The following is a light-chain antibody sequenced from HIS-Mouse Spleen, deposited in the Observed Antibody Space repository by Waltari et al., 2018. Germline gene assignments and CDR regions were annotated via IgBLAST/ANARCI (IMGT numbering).Light chain of an antibody. V-gene: IGKV1-13*02. CDR2: DAS. CDR1: QGISSA. CDR3: QQYGSSPGT. Sequence: AIQLTQSPSSLSASVGDRVTITCRASQGISSALAWYQQKPGKAPKLLIYDASSLESGVPSRFSGSGSGTDFTLTISRLEPEDFAVYYCQQYGSSPGTFGQGTKLEIK. J-gene: IGKJ2*01.